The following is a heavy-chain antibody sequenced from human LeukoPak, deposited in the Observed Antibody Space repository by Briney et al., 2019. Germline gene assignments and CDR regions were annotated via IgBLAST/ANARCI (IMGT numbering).Heavy chain of an antibody. CDR3: ARAGIVVVRYFDL. CDR2: ISAYNGNT. D-gene: IGHD3-22*01. Sequence: GESLKISCKGSGYSFTSYWIGWVRQAPGQGLEWMGWISAYNGNTNYAQKLQGRVTMTTDTSTSTAYMELRSLRSDDTAVYYCARAGIVVVRYFDLWGRGTLVTVSS. CDR1: GYSFTSYW. V-gene: IGHV1-18*04. J-gene: IGHJ2*01.